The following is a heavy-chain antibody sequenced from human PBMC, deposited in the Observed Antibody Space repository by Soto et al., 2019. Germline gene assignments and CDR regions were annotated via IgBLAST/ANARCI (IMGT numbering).Heavy chain of an antibody. D-gene: IGHD4-17*01. J-gene: IGHJ6*03. Sequence: GGSLRLSCAASGFTFSSYAMSWVRQAPGKGLEWVSAISGSGGSTYYADSVKGRFTISRDNSKNTLYLQMNSLRAEDTAVYYCARTDYGDYVLADYYYYMDVWGKGTTVTVSS. V-gene: IGHV3-23*01. CDR1: GFTFSSYA. CDR2: ISGSGGST. CDR3: ARTDYGDYVLADYYYYMDV.